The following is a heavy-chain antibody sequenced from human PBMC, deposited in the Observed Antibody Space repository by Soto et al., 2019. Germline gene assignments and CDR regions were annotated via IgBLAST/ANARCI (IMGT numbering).Heavy chain of an antibody. V-gene: IGHV1-18*01. CDR3: ARETLLSNYSDSSGYYSDY. CDR2: ISAYNGNT. J-gene: IGHJ4*02. Sequence: QVQLVQSGAEVKKPGASVKVSCKASGYTFTSYGISWVRQAPGQGLEWMGWISAYNGNTNYAQKLQGRVTMTTDTSTSTAYMELRSLRSDDTAVYYCARETLLSNYSDSSGYYSDYWGQGTLVTVSS. CDR1: GYTFTSYG. D-gene: IGHD3-22*01.